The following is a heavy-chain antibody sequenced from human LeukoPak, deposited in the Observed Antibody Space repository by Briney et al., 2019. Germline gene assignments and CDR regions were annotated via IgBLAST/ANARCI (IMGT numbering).Heavy chain of an antibody. CDR1: AFTCSSLR. J-gene: IGHJ4*02. D-gene: IGHD5-18*01. Sequence: AAGNLSLTSAAYAFTCSSLRMSWVRHAPGQGLKGVANPKKDGSEKYYVDSVKGRFTISRDNAKTSLYLQMNSLRAEDTAVYYCARDLSGVTGYTYGRGIDYWGQGTLVTVSS. CDR2: PKKDGSEK. CDR3: ARDLSGVTGYTYGRGIDY. V-gene: IGHV3-7*01.